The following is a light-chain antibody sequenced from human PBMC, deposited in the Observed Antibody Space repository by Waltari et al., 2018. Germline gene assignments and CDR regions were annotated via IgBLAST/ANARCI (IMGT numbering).Light chain of an antibody. J-gene: IGLJ1*01. V-gene: IGLV2-23*02. CDR1: SSDVGIFGL. CDR2: DDT. Sequence: QSALTQPASVSGSPGQSITISCSGPSSDVGIFGLVSWYQQHPGKAPKLIVYDDTKPPSGVSNRFSGSKSGNTSSLTISGLQAEDEADFYCCSYAGANTLFGTGTKVTVL. CDR3: CSYAGANTL.